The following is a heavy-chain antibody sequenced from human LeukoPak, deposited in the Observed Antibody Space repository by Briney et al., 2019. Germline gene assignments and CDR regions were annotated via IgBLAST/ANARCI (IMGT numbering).Heavy chain of an antibody. CDR1: GGSIGTYY. CDR2: IYYNGHT. J-gene: IGHJ4*02. Sequence: SESLSLTCTVSGGSIGTYYWSWIRQPPGKGLEWIGYIYYNGHTDYNPSLRSRVTISVHTSKNQFSLKLSSVTAADTAVYYCARQGYSSGWPLDYWGQGTLVTVSS. CDR3: ARQGYSSGWPLDY. V-gene: IGHV4-59*08. D-gene: IGHD6-19*01.